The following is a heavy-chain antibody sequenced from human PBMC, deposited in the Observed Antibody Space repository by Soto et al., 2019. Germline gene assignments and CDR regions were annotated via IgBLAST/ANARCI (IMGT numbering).Heavy chain of an antibody. CDR3: ASAVRRLYYYMDV. Sequence: EVQLLESGGGLVQPGGSLRLSCAASGFTFSSYAMSWVRQAPGKGLEWVSAISGSGGSTYYADSVKGRLTISRDNSKNTLYLQMNSLRAEDTAVYYCASAVRRLYYYMDVWGKGTTVTVSS. CDR1: GFTFSSYA. CDR2: ISGSGGST. V-gene: IGHV3-23*01. D-gene: IGHD1-1*01. J-gene: IGHJ6*03.